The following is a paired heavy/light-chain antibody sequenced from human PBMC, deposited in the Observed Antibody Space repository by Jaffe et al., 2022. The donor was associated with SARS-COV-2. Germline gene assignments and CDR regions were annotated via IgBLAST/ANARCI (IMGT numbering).Heavy chain of an antibody. CDR3: ARDSAYGGWLLLPSEGGMDV. D-gene: IGHD3-22*01. CDR1: GYTFTSYA. J-gene: IGHJ6*02. V-gene: IGHV7-4-1*02. Sequence: QVQLVQSGSELKKPGASVKVSCKASGYTFTSYAMNWVRQAPGQGLEWMGWINTNTGNPTYAQGFTGRFVFSLDTSVSTAYLQISSLKAEDTAVYYCARDSAYGGWLLLPSEGGMDVWGQGTTVTVSS. CDR2: INTNTGNP.
Light chain of an antibody. CDR2: AAS. J-gene: IGKJ4*01. V-gene: IGKV1-27*01. CDR3: QKYNSAPAT. CDR1: QGISNY. Sequence: DIQMTQSPSSLSASVGDRVTITCRASQGISNYLAWYQQKPGKVPKLLIYAASTLQSGVPSRFSGSGSGTDFTLTISSLQPEDVATYYCQKYNSAPATFGGGTKVEIK.